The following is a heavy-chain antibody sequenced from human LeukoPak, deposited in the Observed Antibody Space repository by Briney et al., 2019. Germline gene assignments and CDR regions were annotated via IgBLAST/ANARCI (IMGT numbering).Heavy chain of an antibody. CDR3: ARATSYGDQGWLDH. CDR2: IYYSGST. J-gene: IGHJ5*02. V-gene: IGHV4-59*01. CDR1: GGSISSYY. Sequence: PSETLSLTCTVSGGSISSYYWNWIRQPAGKGLEWIGYIYYSGSTNYNPSLKSRVTISVDTSKNQFSLKLSSVTAADTAVYYCARATSYGDQGWLDHWGQGTLVTVSS. D-gene: IGHD4-17*01.